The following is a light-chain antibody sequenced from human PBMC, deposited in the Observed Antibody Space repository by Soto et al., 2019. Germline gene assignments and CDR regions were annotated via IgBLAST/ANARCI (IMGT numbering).Light chain of an antibody. CDR1: QNVSTY. CDR3: QQRTNWLT. CDR2: DAS. Sequence: EIVLTQSPATLSLSPGERATLSCRASQNVSTYLAWYQQKPGQAPRLLIYDASNRATAIPARFSVSGSGTDGTLTISSLEPEDFAVYYCQQRTNWLTFGPGTKVDIK. V-gene: IGKV3-11*01. J-gene: IGKJ3*01.